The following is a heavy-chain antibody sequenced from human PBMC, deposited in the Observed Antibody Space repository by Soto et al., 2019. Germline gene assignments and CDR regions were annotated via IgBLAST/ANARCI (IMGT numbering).Heavy chain of an antibody. D-gene: IGHD1-26*01. Sequence: PSATLSLTCAVYGGSFSGYYWSWIRQPPGKGLEWIGEINHSGSTNYNPSLKSRVTISVDTSKNQFSLKLSSVTAADTAVYYCARGRRKWEPFDYWGQGTLVTVSS. CDR3: ARGRRKWEPFDY. J-gene: IGHJ4*02. CDR2: INHSGST. CDR1: GGSFSGYY. V-gene: IGHV4-34*01.